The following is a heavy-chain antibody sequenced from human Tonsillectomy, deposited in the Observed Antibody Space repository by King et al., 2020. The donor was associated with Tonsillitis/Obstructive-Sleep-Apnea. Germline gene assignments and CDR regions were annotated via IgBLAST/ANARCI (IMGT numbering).Heavy chain of an antibody. D-gene: IGHD5-18*01. Sequence: HLVQSGAEVKKPGESLRISCQGSGYSFRKYWISWVRQMPGKGLEWMGRIDPSDSYVNYNPSFQGHVSISVDKSINTAYLQWSSLKASDTAKYYCARLVDTAMDSDFYYGMDVWGQGTTVTVSS. CDR3: ARLVDTAMDSDFYYGMDV. V-gene: IGHV5-10-1*03. J-gene: IGHJ6*02. CDR1: GYSFRKYW. CDR2: IDPSDSYV.